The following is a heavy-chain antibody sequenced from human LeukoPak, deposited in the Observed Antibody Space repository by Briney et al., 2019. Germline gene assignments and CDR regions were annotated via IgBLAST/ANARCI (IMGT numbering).Heavy chain of an antibody. V-gene: IGHV3-21*01. D-gene: IGHD1-26*01. CDR1: GFTFSSYS. Sequence: PGGSLRLSCAASGFTFSSYSMNWVRQAPGKGLEWVSSISYAGSVKGRFTISRDNAKNSVYLQMNSLGAEDTAVYYCARASSGTQDAFDIWGQGTMVTVSS. J-gene: IGHJ3*02. CDR2: IS. CDR3: ARASSGTQDAFDI.